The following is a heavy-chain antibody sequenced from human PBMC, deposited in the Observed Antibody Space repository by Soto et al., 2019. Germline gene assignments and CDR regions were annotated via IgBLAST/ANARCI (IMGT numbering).Heavy chain of an antibody. V-gene: IGHV3-13*01. D-gene: IGHD6-13*01. J-gene: IGHJ4*02. CDR1: GFTFSGFD. CDR2: IGTAGDT. Sequence: GGSLRLSCEASGFTFSGFDVHWVRQPTGKGLEWVSSIGTAGDTYYAVSVKGRFTISRDNAKNSLSLQMNSLRAGDMAVYFCAKSQEIGTHFFDSWGQGTQVTVSS. CDR3: AKSQEIGTHFFDS.